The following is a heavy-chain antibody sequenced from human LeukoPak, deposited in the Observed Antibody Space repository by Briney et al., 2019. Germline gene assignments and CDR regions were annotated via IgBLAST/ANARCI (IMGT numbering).Heavy chain of an antibody. CDR1: GGTVSRYP. CDR3: ARDRPGRYCSTISCYSASPFDP. CDR2: IIPIFGTA. J-gene: IGHJ5*02. V-gene: IGHV1-69*13. D-gene: IGHD2-2*02. Sequence: SVKVSCTASGGTVSRYPISWVRQAPGQGLEWMGGIIPIFGTANYAQKFRGRVTITADESTSTAYMELSSLRSEDTAVYYCARDRPGRYCSTISCYSASPFDPWGQGTLVTVSS.